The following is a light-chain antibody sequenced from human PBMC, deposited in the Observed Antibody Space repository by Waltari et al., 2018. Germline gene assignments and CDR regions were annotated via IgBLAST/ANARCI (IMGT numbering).Light chain of an antibody. V-gene: IGKV4-1*01. CDR2: WAS. CDR1: QSVLYSSDHQHY. J-gene: IGKJ1*01. Sequence: DIVMTQSPDSLTVSLGERATINCKSSQSVLYSSDHQHYLTLYQQNPGQPPKLLIYWASTRESGVPDRFSGSGSGTDFTLTISSLQAEDVAVYYCQQYYTTPRTFGQGTKVEIK. CDR3: QQYYTTPRT.